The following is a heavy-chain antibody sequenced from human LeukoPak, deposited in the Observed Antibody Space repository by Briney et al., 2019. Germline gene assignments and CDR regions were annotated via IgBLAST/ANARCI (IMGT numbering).Heavy chain of an antibody. CDR2: IKSKTDGGTT. D-gene: IGHD1-1*01. CDR3: TTFSTLNGAFDI. J-gene: IGHJ3*02. Sequence: PGGSLRLSCAASGFTFSNAWMSWVRQAPEKGLEWVGRIKSKTDGGTTDYAAPVKGRFTISRDDSKNTLYLQMNSLKTEDTAVYYCTTFSTLNGAFDIWGQGTMVTVSS. V-gene: IGHV3-15*01. CDR1: GFTFSNAW.